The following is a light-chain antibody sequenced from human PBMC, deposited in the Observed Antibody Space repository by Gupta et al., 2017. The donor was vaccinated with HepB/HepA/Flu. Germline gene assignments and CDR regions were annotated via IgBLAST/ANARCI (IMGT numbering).Light chain of an antibody. Sequence: QSLLSQPPSVSGAPGQWVTISCTGSSSNIGAGYDVHWYQQLPGTAPKLLIYGNSNRPSGVPDRFSGSKSGTSASLAITGLQAEDEADYYCQSYDSSLSVFGGGTKLTVL. CDR2: GNS. CDR3: QSYDSSLSV. V-gene: IGLV1-40*01. J-gene: IGLJ3*02. CDR1: SSNIGAGYD.